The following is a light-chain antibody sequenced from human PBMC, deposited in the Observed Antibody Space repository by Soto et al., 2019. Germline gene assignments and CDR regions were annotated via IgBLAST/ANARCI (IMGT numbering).Light chain of an antibody. V-gene: IGKV3-15*01. CDR3: QQYDDWPPLT. CDR1: QSISTS. CDR2: GAS. J-gene: IGKJ4*01. Sequence: EIVMTQSPATLSVSPGESATLSCRASQSISTSLAWYQQKPGQAPRFLIYGASARATGVPARFSGSGSGTEFTLTISTLQSEDFGVYYCQQYDDWPPLTFGGGTKVEIK.